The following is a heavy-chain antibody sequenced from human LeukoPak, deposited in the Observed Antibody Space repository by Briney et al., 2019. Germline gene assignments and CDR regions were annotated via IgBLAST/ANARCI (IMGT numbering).Heavy chain of an antibody. CDR2: INHSGST. J-gene: IGHJ6*03. V-gene: IGHV4-34*01. CDR3: ARDRSRFLKWLFKRGYYYYYMDV. CDR1: GGSFSGYY. Sequence: TSETLSLTCAVYGGSFSGYYWSWIRQPPGKGLEWIGEINHSGSTNYNPSLKSRVTISVDTSKNQFSLKLSSVTAADTAVYYCARDRSRFLKWLFKRGYYYYYMDVWGKGTTVTVSS. D-gene: IGHD3-3*01.